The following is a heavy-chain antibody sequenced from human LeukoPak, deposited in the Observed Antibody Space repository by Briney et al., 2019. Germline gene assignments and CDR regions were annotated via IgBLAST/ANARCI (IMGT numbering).Heavy chain of an antibody. Sequence: ASVKVSCKAFRYSLTNYYVHWVRQAPGQGLEWMGEINPSGGSTSYAQKFQGRITVTRDTYTNTVYMDLSSLRSEDTATYYCARGAPTTRIGAGRFDYWGQGSLLTVAS. D-gene: IGHD5-12*01. V-gene: IGHV1-46*01. CDR2: INPSGGST. CDR3: ARGAPTTRIGAGRFDY. J-gene: IGHJ4*02. CDR1: RYSLTNYY.